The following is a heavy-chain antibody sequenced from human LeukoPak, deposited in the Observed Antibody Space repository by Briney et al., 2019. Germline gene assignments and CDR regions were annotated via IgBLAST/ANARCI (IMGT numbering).Heavy chain of an antibody. CDR1: GYTFTGYY. CDR3: ARVVVIGTNWFDP. D-gene: IGHD2-21*01. J-gene: IGHJ5*02. CDR2: INPNSGGT. Sequence: GASVKVSCKASGYTFTGYYMHWVRQAPGQGLEWMGWINPNSGGTNYAQKLQGRVTMTTDTSASTAYMEVRSLTSDDTAVYYCARVVVIGTNWFDPWGQGTLVTVSS. V-gene: IGHV1-2*02.